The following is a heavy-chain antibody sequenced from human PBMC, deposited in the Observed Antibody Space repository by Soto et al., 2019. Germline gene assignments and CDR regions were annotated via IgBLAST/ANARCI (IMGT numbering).Heavy chain of an antibody. V-gene: IGHV2-5*02. CDR3: AHFTSYYGSSAYYFYYFDY. Sequence: VSGPTLVNPTQTLTLTCTFSGFSLSTSGVSVGWIRQPPGKALEWLALIFWDDDKRYSPSLESRLTIAKDTSKNQVVLTMTNMDPVDTATYYCAHFTSYYGSSAYYFYYFDYWGQGTLVTVSS. CDR2: IFWDDDK. J-gene: IGHJ4*02. D-gene: IGHD3-22*01. CDR1: GFSLSTSGVS.